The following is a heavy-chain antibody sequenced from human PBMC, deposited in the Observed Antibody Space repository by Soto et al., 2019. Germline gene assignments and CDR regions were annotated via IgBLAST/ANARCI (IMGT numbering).Heavy chain of an antibody. D-gene: IGHD6-19*01. J-gene: IGHJ4*02. Sequence: EVQLVESGGGLVQPGGSLRLSCAASGFTFSTSWMHWVRQAAGKGLVWVSRINSDASTTNYADSVKGRFTISRDNAKNTLYLQMDSLTAEDTAVYSCTRGPSGWFGYDYWGQRTLVTVSS. V-gene: IGHV3-74*01. CDR1: GFTFSTSW. CDR2: INSDASTT. CDR3: TRGPSGWFGYDY.